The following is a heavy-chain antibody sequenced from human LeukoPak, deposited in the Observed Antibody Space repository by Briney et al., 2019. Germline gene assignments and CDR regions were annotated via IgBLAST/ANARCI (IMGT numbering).Heavy chain of an antibody. CDR3: ARDPRYYSDLYYFDY. V-gene: IGHV3-7*01. D-gene: IGHD3-22*01. J-gene: IGHJ4*02. CDR2: IKQDGSEQ. Sequence: PGGSLRLSCAASGFTFSSYWMNWVRQAPGKGLEWVAYIKQDGSEQSYVDSVKGRFTISRDNAKNSLYLQMNSLRAEDTAVYYRARDPRYYSDLYYFDYWGQGTLVTVSS. CDR1: GFTFSSYW.